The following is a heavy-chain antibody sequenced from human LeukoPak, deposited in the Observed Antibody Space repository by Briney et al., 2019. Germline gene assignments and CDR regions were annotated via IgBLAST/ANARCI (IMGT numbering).Heavy chain of an antibody. J-gene: IGHJ3*02. CDR3: ARSDGYGLVGI. D-gene: IGHD3-10*01. Sequence: SETLSLTCSVSGVSLSSGSNYWGWIRQPPGKTLEWIGSIYSSGNTYYNPSLKSRVIILIDTAKSHFSLNLSSVTAADTAVYYCARSDGYGLVGIWGQGTMVTVSS. CDR2: IYSSGNT. V-gene: IGHV4-39*07. CDR1: GVSLSSGSNY.